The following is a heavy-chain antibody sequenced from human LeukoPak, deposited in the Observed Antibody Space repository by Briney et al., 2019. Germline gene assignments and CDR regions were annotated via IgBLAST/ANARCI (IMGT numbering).Heavy chain of an antibody. D-gene: IGHD3-3*01. J-gene: IGHJ6*02. CDR1: GFTFSNYA. CDR3: ALFGVITGYGMDV. Sequence: GGSLRLSCAASGFTFSNYAMNWVRQAPGKGLEWVLGLSYTGIRTYYADSVKGRFTISRDKSKNILYLQMNSPRAEDTAVYYCALFGVITGYGMDVWGQGTTVTVSS. V-gene: IGHV3-23*01. CDR2: LSYTGIRT.